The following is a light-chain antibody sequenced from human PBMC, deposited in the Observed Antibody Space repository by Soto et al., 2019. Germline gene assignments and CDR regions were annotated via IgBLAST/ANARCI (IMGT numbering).Light chain of an antibody. CDR3: VAWDGSLNGHV. Sequence: QSVLTQPPSESGTPGQRVTISCSGISSNIGINTVNWYQQLPGTAPKLLMYSNNPRPSGVPDRFSGSKSGTSASLAISGLQSEDEADYYCVAWDGSLNGHVFGGGTQLTVL. V-gene: IGLV1-44*01. J-gene: IGLJ7*01. CDR2: SNN. CDR1: SSNIGINT.